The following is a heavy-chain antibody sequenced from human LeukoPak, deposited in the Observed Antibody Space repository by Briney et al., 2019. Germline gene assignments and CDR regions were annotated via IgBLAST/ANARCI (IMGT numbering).Heavy chain of an antibody. V-gene: IGHV4-34*01. J-gene: IGHJ5*02. D-gene: IGHD3-10*01. CDR1: GGSFSGYY. Sequence: SETLPLTCAVYGGSFSGYYWSWIRQPPGKGLEWIGEINHSGSTNYNPSLKSRVTISVDTSKNQFSLKLSSVTAADTAVYYCARRGGDGSGSYYKAWGQGTLVTVSS. CDR3: ARRGGDGSGSYYKA. CDR2: INHSGST.